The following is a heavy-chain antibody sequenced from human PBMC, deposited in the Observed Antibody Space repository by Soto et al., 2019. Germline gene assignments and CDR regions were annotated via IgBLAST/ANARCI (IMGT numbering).Heavy chain of an antibody. J-gene: IGHJ4*02. CDR3: ARSVEGHFAY. CDR1: GFKFSIYS. V-gene: IGHV3-48*02. CDR2: ITSDTKTI. Sequence: EVQLVESGGALVQPGGSLRLSCAASGFKFSIYSMNWVRQAPGKGLEWSAYITSDTKTIKYADSVKGRFTISRDNAKNSVFLQMNSLSDEDTAVYYCARSVEGHFAYWGQGTVVTVSP. D-gene: IGHD6-19*01.